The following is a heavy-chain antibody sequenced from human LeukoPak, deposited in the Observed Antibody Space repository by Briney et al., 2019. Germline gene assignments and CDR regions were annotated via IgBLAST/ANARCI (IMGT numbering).Heavy chain of an antibody. CDR1: GGTISNYG. Sequence: SVKVSCKASGGTISNYGISWVRQAPGQGLEWMGGIIPVFGTTNYAQKFQGRLTITADESTSTAYMELRNVRSEDTAVYFCAREQGSPAVYWFDPWGQGTLVTVSS. J-gene: IGHJ5*02. CDR2: IIPVFGTT. D-gene: IGHD6-13*01. V-gene: IGHV1-69*01. CDR3: AREQGSPAVYWFDP.